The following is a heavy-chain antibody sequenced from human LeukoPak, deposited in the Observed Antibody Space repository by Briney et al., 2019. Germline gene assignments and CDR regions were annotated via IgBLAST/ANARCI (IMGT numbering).Heavy chain of an antibody. V-gene: IGHV3-30-3*01. CDR1: GFTFSSYA. CDR2: ISYDGSNK. D-gene: IGHD1-26*01. Sequence: GGSLRLSCAASGFTFSSYAMHWVRQAPGKGLEWVAVISYDGSNKYYADFVKGRFTISRDNPMNTLYLQMNSLRVEDTAVYYCARDRKEGGVGEVDPWGQGSLVIVS. CDR3: ARDRKEGGVGEVDP. J-gene: IGHJ5*02.